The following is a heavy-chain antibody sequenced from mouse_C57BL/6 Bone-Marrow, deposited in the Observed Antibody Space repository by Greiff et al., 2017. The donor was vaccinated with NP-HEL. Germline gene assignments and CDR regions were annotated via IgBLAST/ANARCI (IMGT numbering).Heavy chain of an antibody. CDR3: ARLGDGYLDY. J-gene: IGHJ2*01. CDR2: IDPSDSYT. D-gene: IGHD2-3*01. Sequence: VQLQQPGAELVRPGTSVKLSCKASGYTFTSYWMHWGKQRPGQGLEWIGVIDPSDSYTNYNQKFKGKATLTVDTSSSTAYMQLSSLTSEDSAVYYCARLGDGYLDYWGQGTTLTVSS. CDR1: GYTFTSYW. V-gene: IGHV1-59*01.